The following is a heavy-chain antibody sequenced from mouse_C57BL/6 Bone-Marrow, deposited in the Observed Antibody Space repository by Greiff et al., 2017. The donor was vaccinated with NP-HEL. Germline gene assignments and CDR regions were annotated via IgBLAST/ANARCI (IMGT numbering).Heavy chain of an antibody. CDR2: ISSGSSTI. J-gene: IGHJ3*01. D-gene: IGHD2-4*01. CDR1: GFTFSDYG. V-gene: IGHV5-17*01. Sequence: EVKLVESGGGLVKPGGSLKLSCAASGFTFSDYGMHWVRQAPEKGLEWVAYISSGSSTIYYADTVKGRFTISRDNAKNTLFLQMTSLRSEDTAMYYCARWGRYYDYDVPFAYWGQGTLVTVSA. CDR3: ARWGRYYDYDVPFAY.